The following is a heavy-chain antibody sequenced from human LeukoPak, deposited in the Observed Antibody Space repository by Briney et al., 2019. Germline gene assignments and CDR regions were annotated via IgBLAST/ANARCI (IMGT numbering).Heavy chain of an antibody. V-gene: IGHV3-30-3*01. J-gene: IGHJ4*02. CDR3: ASGLVAGTALTW. Sequence: GGSLRLSCAASGFTFSSYAMYWVRQAPGKGLEWVAVISYDGSNKYYADSVKGRFTISRDNSKNTLYLQMNSLRAEDTAVYYCASGLVAGTALTWWGQGTLVTVSS. CDR2: ISYDGSNK. D-gene: IGHD6-19*01. CDR1: GFTFSSYA.